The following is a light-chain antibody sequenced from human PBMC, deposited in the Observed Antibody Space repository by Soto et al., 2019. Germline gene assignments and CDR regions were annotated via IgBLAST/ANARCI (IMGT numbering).Light chain of an antibody. J-gene: IGLJ2*01. CDR2: LNSDGSH. V-gene: IGLV4-69*01. CDR1: SGHSRYA. Sequence: QSVLTQSPSASASLGASVKLTCTLSSGHSRYAIAWHQQQPEKGPRYLMKLNSDGSHSKGDGIPDRFSGSSSGADRYLTISSLQSEDEADYYCQTWDTGILIFGGGTQLTVL. CDR3: QTWDTGILI.